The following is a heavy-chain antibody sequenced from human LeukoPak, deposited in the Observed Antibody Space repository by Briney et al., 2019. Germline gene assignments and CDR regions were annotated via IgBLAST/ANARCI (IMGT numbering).Heavy chain of an antibody. Sequence: ASVKVFCNTSGYTFNGYFIHWVRQAAGQGPEWMGRINPSSGVTEYAQNFQGRVAMSRDTSISTASMELSWLTSDDTAVYYCARDLSSTPNWEFDYWGQGTLVTVSS. CDR2: INPSSGVT. J-gene: IGHJ4*02. V-gene: IGHV1-2*06. CDR3: ARDLSSTPNWEFDY. CDR1: GYTFNGYF. D-gene: IGHD7-27*01.